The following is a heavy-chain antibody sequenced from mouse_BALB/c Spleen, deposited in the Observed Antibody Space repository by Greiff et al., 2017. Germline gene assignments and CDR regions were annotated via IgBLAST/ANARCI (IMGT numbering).Heavy chain of an antibody. J-gene: IGHJ3*01. Sequence: VQLQESGAELARPGASVKMSCKASGYTFTSYTMHWVKQRPGQGLEWIGYINPSSGYTTYNQKFKDKATWTADKSSSTAYMQLSSLTSEDSAVYYCARAGDLWLRQGAWFAYWGQGTLVTVSA. CDR2: INPSSGYT. CDR3: ARAGDLWLRQGAWFAY. V-gene: IGHV1-4*01. D-gene: IGHD2-2*01. CDR1: GYTFTSYT.